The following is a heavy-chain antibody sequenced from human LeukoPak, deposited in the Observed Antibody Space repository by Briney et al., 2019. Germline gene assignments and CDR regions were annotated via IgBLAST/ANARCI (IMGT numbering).Heavy chain of an antibody. CDR3: AKEFSMAGRPWFDP. D-gene: IGHD5-24*01. V-gene: IGHV3-23*01. Sequence: PGGSLRLSCAASGFTFSSYAMSWVRQVPGKGLEWVSGMSYNGRTYYADSVKGRFTTSRDNSKNTLYLQMNSLRAEDTALYYCAKEFSMAGRPWFDPWGQGTLVTVSS. CDR2: MSYNGRT. CDR1: GFTFSSYA. J-gene: IGHJ5*02.